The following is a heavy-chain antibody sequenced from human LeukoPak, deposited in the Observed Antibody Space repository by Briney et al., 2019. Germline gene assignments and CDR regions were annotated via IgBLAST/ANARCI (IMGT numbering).Heavy chain of an antibody. CDR3: AKDHGNMAVAGSFDY. Sequence: GGSLRFYCAAYTFTFCSYGRHRLRQAQGKGLEGVAVISYDGSNKYYADSVKGRFTISRDNSKNTLYLQMNSLRAEDTAVYYCAKDHGNMAVAGSFDYWGQGTLVTVSS. V-gene: IGHV3-30*18. J-gene: IGHJ4*02. CDR1: TFTFCSYG. D-gene: IGHD6-19*01. CDR2: ISYDGSNK.